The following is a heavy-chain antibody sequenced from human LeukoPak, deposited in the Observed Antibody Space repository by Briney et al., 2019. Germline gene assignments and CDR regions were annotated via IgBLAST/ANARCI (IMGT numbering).Heavy chain of an antibody. CDR2: ICYSGSI. CDR3: ARTAAGGSLANQGYYYYYMDV. CDR1: GGSISSGNYY. J-gene: IGHJ6*03. D-gene: IGHD3-3*02. Sequence: PSQTLSLTCTVSGGSISSGNYYWSWIRQHPGKGLEWIGNICYSGSIYYNPSLKSRVTMSVDTSKNQFSLKLSSVTAADTAVYYCARTAAGGSLANQGYYYYYMDVWGKGTTVTVSS. V-gene: IGHV4-31*03.